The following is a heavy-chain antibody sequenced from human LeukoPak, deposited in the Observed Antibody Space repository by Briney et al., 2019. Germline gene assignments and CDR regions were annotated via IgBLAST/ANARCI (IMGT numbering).Heavy chain of an antibody. J-gene: IGHJ3*02. V-gene: IGHV1-69*13. CDR1: GGTFSSYA. CDR2: IIPIFGTA. Sequence: SVTVSCKASGGTFSSYAISWVRQAPGQGLEWMGGIIPIFGTANYAQKFQGRVTITADESTSTAYMELSSLRSEDTAVYYCARIPVGATWLDDAFDIWGQGTMVTVSS. D-gene: IGHD1-26*01. CDR3: ARIPVGATWLDDAFDI.